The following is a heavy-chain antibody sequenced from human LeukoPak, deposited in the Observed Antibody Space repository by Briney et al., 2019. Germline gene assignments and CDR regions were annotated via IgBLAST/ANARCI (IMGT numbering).Heavy chain of an antibody. CDR2: ISWNSGSI. CDR3: AKSVGPYYYYGMDV. D-gene: IGHD3-16*01. CDR1: GFTFDDYA. Sequence: PGGSLRLSCAASGFTFDDYAMHWVRQAPGKGLEWVSGISWNSGSIGYADSVKGRFTISRDNAKNSLYLQMNSLRAEDTALYYCAKSVGPYYYYGMDVWGQGTTVTVSS. J-gene: IGHJ6*02. V-gene: IGHV3-9*01.